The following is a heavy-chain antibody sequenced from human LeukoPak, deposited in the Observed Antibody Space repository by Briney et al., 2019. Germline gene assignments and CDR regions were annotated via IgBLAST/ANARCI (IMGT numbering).Heavy chain of an antibody. V-gene: IGHV4-39*07. CDR3: ARVRAAATDAFDI. J-gene: IGHJ3*02. Sequence: SETLSLTCTVSGGFISSSSYYWGWIRQPPGKGLEWIGSMYYSASTYYHPSLKSRVTISVDTSKNQFSLKLSSVTAADTAVYYCARVRAAATDAFDIWGQGTMVTVSS. CDR2: MYYSAST. D-gene: IGHD6-13*01. CDR1: GGFISSSSYY.